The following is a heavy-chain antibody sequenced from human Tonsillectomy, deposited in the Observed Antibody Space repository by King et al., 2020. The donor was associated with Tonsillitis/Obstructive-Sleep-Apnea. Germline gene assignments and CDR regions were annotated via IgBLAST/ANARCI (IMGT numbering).Heavy chain of an antibody. CDR2: INHSGST. Sequence: VQLPQWGAGLLKPSETLSLTCAVYGGSFSGYYWSWIRQPPGKGLEWIGEINHSGSTNYNPSLKSRVTISVDTSKNHFSLKLSSVTAADTAVYYCARGYSSAFDIWGQGTMVTVSS. J-gene: IGHJ3*02. CDR3: ARGYSSAFDI. V-gene: IGHV4-34*01. D-gene: IGHD2-15*01. CDR1: GGSFSGYY.